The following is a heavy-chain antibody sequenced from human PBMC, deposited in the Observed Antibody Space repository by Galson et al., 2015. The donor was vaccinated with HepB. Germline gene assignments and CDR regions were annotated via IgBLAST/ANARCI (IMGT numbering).Heavy chain of an antibody. Sequence: ETLSLTCSFSGGSINTNYWSWIRQPPGKGLEWIGYIHYRGTTNYNPSLKSRVTMSGDTSKNQFSLRLRSVTAADTAVYYCARDRFGDGHSFGYWGQGILVTVSS. CDR2: IHYRGTT. V-gene: IGHV4-59*01. CDR3: ARDRFGDGHSFGY. J-gene: IGHJ4*02. CDR1: GGSINTNY. D-gene: IGHD5-24*01.